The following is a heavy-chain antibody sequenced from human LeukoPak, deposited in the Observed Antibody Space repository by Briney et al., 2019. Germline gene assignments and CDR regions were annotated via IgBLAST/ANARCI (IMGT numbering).Heavy chain of an antibody. J-gene: IGHJ4*02. CDR1: GFTFSDYW. Sequence: GGSLRLSCAASGFTFSDYWMSWVRQAPGKGLEWVANIEQDGNEKNYVDSVRGRFSISRDNTKNSVYLQMNNLRAEDTAVYYCASRDALGYWGQGTLVTVSS. D-gene: IGHD6-13*01. CDR3: ASRDALGY. CDR2: IEQDGNEK. V-gene: IGHV3-7*01.